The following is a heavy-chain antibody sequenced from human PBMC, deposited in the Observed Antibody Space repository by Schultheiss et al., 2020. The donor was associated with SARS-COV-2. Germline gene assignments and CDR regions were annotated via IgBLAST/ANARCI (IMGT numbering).Heavy chain of an antibody. CDR1: GFTFSNAW. CDR3: AKDPGPYSSSVDY. Sequence: GESLKISCAASGFTFSNAWMNWVRQAPGKGLEWVSAISGSGGSTYYADSVKGRFTISRDNAKNSLYLQMNSLRAEDTAVYYCAKDPGPYSSSVDYWGQGTLVTVSS. J-gene: IGHJ4*02. D-gene: IGHD6-6*01. CDR2: ISGSGGST. V-gene: IGHV3-21*06.